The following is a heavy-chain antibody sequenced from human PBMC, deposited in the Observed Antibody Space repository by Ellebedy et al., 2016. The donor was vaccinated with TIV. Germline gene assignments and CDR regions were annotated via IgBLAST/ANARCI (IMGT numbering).Heavy chain of an antibody. CDR2: ISGNSGST. J-gene: IGHJ4*02. CDR3: AKVTRPDGDYVPVDY. D-gene: IGHD4-17*01. CDR1: GFTFSSYA. V-gene: IGHV3-23*01. Sequence: GESLKISXTASGFTFSSYAMSWVRQAPGKGLEWVSAISGNSGSTYYADSVKGRFTISRDNSKSTLYLQMNSLRADDTALYYCAKVTRPDGDYVPVDYWGQGTLVSVSS.